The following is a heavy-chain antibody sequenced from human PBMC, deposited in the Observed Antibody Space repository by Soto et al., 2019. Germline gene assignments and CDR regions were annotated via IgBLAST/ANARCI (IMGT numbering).Heavy chain of an antibody. J-gene: IGHJ4*02. CDR1: GGSLSSGDCY. V-gene: IGHV4-30-4*01. Sequence: SETMSLTCTVSGGSLSSGDCYWSWIRQPPGKGLEWIGYIYDSASSYYNPPLRIRVTISLDTSKIQFALKLSSLTASDTSVYYCPSRVYSYGYNWGQGTLVTVSS. D-gene: IGHD5-18*01. CDR2: IYDSASS. CDR3: PSRVYSYGYN.